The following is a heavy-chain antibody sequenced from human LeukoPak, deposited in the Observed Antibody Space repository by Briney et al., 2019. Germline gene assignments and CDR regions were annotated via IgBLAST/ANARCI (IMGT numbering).Heavy chain of an antibody. CDR1: GVSISRSDY. CDR3: AREVDVPSTSDGFDI. CDR2: IHYTGAT. Sequence: SQTLSLTCTVSGVSISRSDYWSWIRQAPGKGLEWVGYIHYTGATYYNPSLKSRLTLSLDTSKNQFSLKLSSVTAADTAFYYWAREVDVPSTSDGFDIRGQGTVVTVSS. J-gene: IGHJ3*02. V-gene: IGHV4-31*03. D-gene: IGHD3-10*02.